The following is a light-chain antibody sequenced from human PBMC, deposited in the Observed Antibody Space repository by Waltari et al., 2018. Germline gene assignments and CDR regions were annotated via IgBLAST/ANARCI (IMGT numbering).Light chain of an antibody. CDR1: GSNIGAGYG. J-gene: IGLJ3*02. CDR3: QSYDTSLSVV. V-gene: IGLV1-40*01. CDR2: GSS. Sequence: QPVLTQPPSVSGAPGQRVTISCTGSGSNIGAGYGVHWYQQLPRAAPKLLIYGSSSRPLGVPDRFFGSTSGTSASLAITGLQAEDEADYYCQSYDTSLSVVFGGGTKLTVL.